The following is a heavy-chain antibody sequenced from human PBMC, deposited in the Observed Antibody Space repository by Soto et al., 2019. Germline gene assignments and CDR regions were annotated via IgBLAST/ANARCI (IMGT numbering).Heavy chain of an antibody. Sequence: QVQLQESGLGLVKPSGTLSLTCAVSGVSISSSYWWSWVRQPPGKGLEWIGEISHSGSTVYNPSLKSRLTISVDKSKKQISLILTSVAAADTAVYYCARSPLATYYFDHWGQGTAVTVSS. J-gene: IGHJ4*01. CDR2: ISHSGST. CDR3: ARSPLATYYFDH. CDR1: GVSISSSYW. V-gene: IGHV4-4*02.